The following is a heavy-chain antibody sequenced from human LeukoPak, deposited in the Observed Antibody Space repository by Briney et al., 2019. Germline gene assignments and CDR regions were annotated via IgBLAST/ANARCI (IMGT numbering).Heavy chain of an antibody. D-gene: IGHD6-13*01. J-gene: IGHJ4*02. CDR2: IYSGGST. CDR1: GFTVSSNY. CDR3: ARGGSSWAKNFDN. V-gene: IGHV3-53*01. Sequence: PGGSLRLSCAASGFTVSSNYMSWVRQAPGKGLEWVSVIYSGGSTYYADSVKGRFTISRDNSKNTLYLQMNSLRAEDTAVYYCARGGSSWAKNFDNWGQGTLVTVSS.